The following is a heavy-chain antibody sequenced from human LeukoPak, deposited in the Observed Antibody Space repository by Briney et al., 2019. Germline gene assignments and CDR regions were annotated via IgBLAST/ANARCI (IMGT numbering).Heavy chain of an antibody. CDR2: HYYSGST. CDR1: GASISSYY. D-gene: IGHD3-10*01. CDR3: ARDRGFENALDI. V-gene: IGHV4-59*01. J-gene: IGHJ3*02. Sequence: PSETLSLTCTVSGASISSYYWSWIRQPPGKGLEWIGYHYYSGSTNYNPSLKSRVTISVDTSKNQFSLELTSVTATDTAVYYCARDRGFENALDIWGKGTMVTVS.